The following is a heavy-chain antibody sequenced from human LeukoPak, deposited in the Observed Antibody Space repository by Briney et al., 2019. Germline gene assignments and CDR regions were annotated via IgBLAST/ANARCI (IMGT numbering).Heavy chain of an antibody. V-gene: IGHV4-39*02. CDR1: GGSISSSSYY. CDR3: ARDYGNDFWSGYKAMDV. J-gene: IGHJ6*03. CDR2: IYYSGST. Sequence: SETLSLTCTVSGGSISSSSYYWGWIRQPPGKGLEWIGRIYYSGSTYYNTSLKSRVTISVETSKNQFSLKLSSVTAADTAVYYCARDYGNDFWSGYKAMDVWGKGTTVTVSS. D-gene: IGHD3-3*01.